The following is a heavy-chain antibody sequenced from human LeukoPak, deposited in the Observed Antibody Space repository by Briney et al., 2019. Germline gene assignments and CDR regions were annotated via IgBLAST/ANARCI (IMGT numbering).Heavy chain of an antibody. CDR1: GGSVSSVGSY. CDR2: IYYLETT. CDR3: VRERWAVEGIYYAFDI. D-gene: IGHD1-14*01. J-gene: IGHJ3*02. V-gene: IGHV4-61*08. Sequence: SETLSLTCIVSGGSVSSVGSYWSWIRQPPGKGLEWIGYIYYLETTNYNPSLKSRVTLSVDTSRNQFSLRLSSVTAADTAVYFCVRERWAVEGIYYAFDIWGHGTMVTVSS.